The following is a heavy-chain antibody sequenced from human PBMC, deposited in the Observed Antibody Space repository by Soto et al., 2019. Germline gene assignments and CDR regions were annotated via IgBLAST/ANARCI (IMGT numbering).Heavy chain of an antibody. CDR3: ARPYDSSGYDAFDI. CDR1: GYTFTSYG. V-gene: IGHV1-18*04. D-gene: IGHD3-22*01. CDR2: ISAYNGDT. J-gene: IGHJ3*02. Sequence: ASVKVSCKASGYTFTSYGISWVRQAPGQGLEWMGWISAYNGDTNYAQKLQGRVTMTTDTSTSTAYMELRSLRSDATAVYYCARPYDSSGYDAFDIWGQGTMVTVSS.